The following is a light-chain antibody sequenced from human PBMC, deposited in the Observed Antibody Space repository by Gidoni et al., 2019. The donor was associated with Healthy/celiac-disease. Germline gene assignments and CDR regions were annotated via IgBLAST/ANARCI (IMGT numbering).Light chain of an antibody. Sequence: EIVMTQSRATLSVSPGERATLSCRASQSVSSNLAWYQQKPGQAPRLLIYGASTRATTIPARFSCSGSGTEFILTIISLQSEDFAVDYYQQYNNWRITFGQGTRLEIK. CDR2: GAS. V-gene: IGKV3-15*01. CDR3: QQYNNWRIT. J-gene: IGKJ5*01. CDR1: QSVSSN.